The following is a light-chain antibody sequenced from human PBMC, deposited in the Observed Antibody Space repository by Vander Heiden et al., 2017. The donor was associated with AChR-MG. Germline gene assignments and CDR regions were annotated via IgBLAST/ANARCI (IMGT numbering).Light chain of an antibody. CDR3: QQRSNWLT. Sequence: EIVFTQSPATLSFSPGERATLSCRASQSVSSYLAWYQQKPGQAPRLLIYDASNRATGIPARFSGSGCGTDFTLTISSLEPEDFAVYYCQQRSNWLTFGGGTKVEIK. CDR1: QSVSSY. J-gene: IGKJ4*01. CDR2: DAS. V-gene: IGKV3-11*01.